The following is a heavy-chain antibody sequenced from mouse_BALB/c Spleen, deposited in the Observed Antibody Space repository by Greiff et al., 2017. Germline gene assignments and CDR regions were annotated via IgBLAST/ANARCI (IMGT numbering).Heavy chain of an antibody. CDR1: GFTFKDTY. Sequence: VQLQQSGAELVKPGASVKLSCTASGFTFKDTYMHWVKQRPEQGLEWIGRIDPANGNTKYDPKFQGKATITADTSSNTAYLQLSSLTSEDTAVYYCAAGLAYGGQGTTLTVSA. V-gene: IGHV14-3*02. D-gene: IGHD4-1*01. CDR3: AAGLAY. CDR2: IDPANGNT. J-gene: IGHJ2*01.